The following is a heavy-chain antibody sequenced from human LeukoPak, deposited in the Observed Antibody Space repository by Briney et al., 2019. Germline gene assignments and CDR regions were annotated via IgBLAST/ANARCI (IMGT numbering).Heavy chain of an antibody. J-gene: IGHJ1*01. CDR2: INTKTGNP. Sequence: ASVKVSCTTSGYSFTNYGMNWVRQAPGQGLEWMGWINTKTGNPTYAQTFTGRFVFSLDTSVSTAYLQISSLKAEDTAIYYCARSYPPAMHIIPAGGAQQIRHWGQGTLVTVSS. CDR1: GYSFTNYG. V-gene: IGHV7-4-1*02. CDR3: ARSYPPAMHIIPAGGAQQIRH. D-gene: IGHD6-13*01.